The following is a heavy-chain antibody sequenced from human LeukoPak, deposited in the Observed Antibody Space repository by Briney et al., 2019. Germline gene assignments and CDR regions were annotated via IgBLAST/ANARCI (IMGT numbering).Heavy chain of an antibody. CDR3: ATDDYSNGMDV. CDR2: INPSGGST. Sequence: ASVKVSCKASGYTFTSYYMHWVRQAPGQGLEWMGIINPSGGSTSYAQKFQGRVTMTRDTSTSTLYMELSSLRSEDTAVYYCATDDYSNGMDVWGKGTTVTVSS. CDR1: GYTFTSYY. D-gene: IGHD4-11*01. J-gene: IGHJ6*04. V-gene: IGHV1-46*01.